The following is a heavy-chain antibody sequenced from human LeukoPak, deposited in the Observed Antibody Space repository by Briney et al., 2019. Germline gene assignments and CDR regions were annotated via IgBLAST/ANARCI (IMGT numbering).Heavy chain of an antibody. CDR2: IYHSGST. CDR3: ASLYDWDAFDI. V-gene: IGHV4-59*01. Sequence: PSETLSLTCTVSGGSISSYYWSWIRQPPGKGLEWIGYIYHSGSTNYNPSLKSRVTVSVDTSKNQFSLKLSSVTAADTAVYYCASLYDWDAFDIWGQGTMVTVSS. D-gene: IGHD3-16*01. CDR1: GGSISSYY. J-gene: IGHJ3*02.